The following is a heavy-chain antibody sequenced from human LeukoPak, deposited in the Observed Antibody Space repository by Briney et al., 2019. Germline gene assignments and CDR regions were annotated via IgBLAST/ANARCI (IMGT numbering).Heavy chain of an antibody. CDR1: GFTFSTYW. D-gene: IGHD2-15*01. Sequence: GGSLRLSCAASGFTFSTYWMTWVRRAPGKGLEWVSNIKQDGSQKYYVDSVKGRFTISRDNAKNALYLQMNSLRSEDTAVYYCARDARSGCDGDNCYSWFDRWGQGRLVSVSS. CDR3: ARDARSGCDGDNCYSWFDR. J-gene: IGHJ5*02. V-gene: IGHV3-7*05. CDR2: IKQDGSQK.